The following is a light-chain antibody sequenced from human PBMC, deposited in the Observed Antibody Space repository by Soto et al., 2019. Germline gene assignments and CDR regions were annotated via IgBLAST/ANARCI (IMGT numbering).Light chain of an antibody. CDR3: QQSYSTPAGT. V-gene: IGKV1-39*01. CDR1: QSISSY. CDR2: AAS. Sequence: SQSISSYLNWYQQKPGKAPKLLIYAASSLQSVVSSRLSGSRSRSEFTVSLRSLPPEQSGTFSSQQSYSTPAGTFGQGTRLEIK. J-gene: IGKJ5*01.